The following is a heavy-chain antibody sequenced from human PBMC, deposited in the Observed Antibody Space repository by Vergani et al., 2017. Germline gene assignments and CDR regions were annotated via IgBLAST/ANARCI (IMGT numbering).Heavy chain of an antibody. Sequence: QLQLQESGPGLVKPSETLSLTCTVSGGSISSSSYYWSWIRQPPGKGLEWIGYIYYSGSTNYNPSLKSRVTISVDTSKNQFALKLSSVTAADTAVYYCARVHTLRAFDIWGQGTMVTVSS. CDR1: GGSISSSSYY. CDR3: ARVHTLRAFDI. V-gene: IGHV4-61*01. J-gene: IGHJ3*02. CDR2: IYYSGST. D-gene: IGHD3-10*01.